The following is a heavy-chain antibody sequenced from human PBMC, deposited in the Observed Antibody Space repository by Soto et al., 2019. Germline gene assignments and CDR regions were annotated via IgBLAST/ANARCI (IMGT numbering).Heavy chain of an antibody. V-gene: IGHV3-23*01. D-gene: IGHD5-18*01. CDR1: GFTFSSYA. CDR3: AKDQNIQLWPRYYYYGMDV. CDR2: ISGSGGST. J-gene: IGHJ6*02. Sequence: PGGCLRLSCAASGFTFSSYAMSWVRQAPGKGLEWVSAISGSGGSTYYADSVKGRFTISRDNSKNTLYLQMNSLRAEDTAVYYCAKDQNIQLWPRYYYYGMDVWGQGTTVTVAS.